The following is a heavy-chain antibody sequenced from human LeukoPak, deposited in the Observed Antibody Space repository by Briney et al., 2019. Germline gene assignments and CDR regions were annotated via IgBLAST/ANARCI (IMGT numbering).Heavy chain of an antibody. D-gene: IGHD3-10*01. V-gene: IGHV3-20*01. CDR3: ARERAYYGSGSYYAFDI. Sequence: GGSLRLSCAASGFTFDDYGMSWVRQAPGKGLEWVSGINWNGGSTGYADSVKGRFTISRDNAKNSLYLQMNSLRAEDTALYHRARERAYYGSGSYYAFDIWGQGTMVTVSS. CDR2: INWNGGST. CDR1: GFTFDDYG. J-gene: IGHJ3*02.